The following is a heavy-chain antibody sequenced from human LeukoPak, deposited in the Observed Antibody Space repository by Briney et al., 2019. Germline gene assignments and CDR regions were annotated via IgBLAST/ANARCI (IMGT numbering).Heavy chain of an antibody. V-gene: IGHV3-30*02. CDR1: GFTFSSNG. Sequence: GGSLRLSCVASGFTFSSNGMHWVRQAPGKGLEWVTFIQYDGSKKYYADSVKGRFTISRDNSKNTLYLQMNSLRAEDTAVYYCAKGLWFGEFLPFDYWGQGTLVTVSS. J-gene: IGHJ4*02. D-gene: IGHD3-10*01. CDR2: IQYDGSKK. CDR3: AKGLWFGEFLPFDY.